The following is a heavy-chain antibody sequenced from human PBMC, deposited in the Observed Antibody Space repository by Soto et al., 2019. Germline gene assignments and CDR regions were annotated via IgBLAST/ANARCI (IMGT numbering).Heavy chain of an antibody. V-gene: IGHV3-30*18. CDR2: ISYDGSNK. Sequence: PXGSLRLSSAASGVTFSSYGMHWVRQAPGKGLEWVAVISYDGSNKYYADSVKGRFTISRDNSKNTLYLQMNSLRAEDTAVYYCAKLPNADSSGYFDAFDISGQGTMVTVSS. CDR3: AKLPNADSSGYFDAFDI. D-gene: IGHD3-22*01. J-gene: IGHJ3*02. CDR1: GVTFSSYG.